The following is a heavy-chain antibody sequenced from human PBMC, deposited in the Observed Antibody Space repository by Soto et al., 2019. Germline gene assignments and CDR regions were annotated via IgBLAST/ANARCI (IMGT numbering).Heavy chain of an antibody. Sequence: QVQLQESGPGLVKPSETLSLTCTVSGGSVNSGSYYWSWIRQPPGKGLEWIGYVYYSGTTNYNPSLKSRLSMSVDTSTNQFSLKLNSVTAADTAVYYCARDYWGNGLRFDDWGQGTLVTVTS. D-gene: IGHD3-16*01. CDR3: ARDYWGNGLRFDD. CDR2: VYYSGTT. CDR1: GGSVNSGSYY. V-gene: IGHV4-61*01. J-gene: IGHJ4*02.